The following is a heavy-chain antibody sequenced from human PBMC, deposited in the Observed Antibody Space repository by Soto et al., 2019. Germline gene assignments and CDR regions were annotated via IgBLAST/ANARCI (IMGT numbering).Heavy chain of an antibody. Sequence: SVKVSCKASGGTFSSYAISWVRQAPGQGLEWMGGIIPIFGTANYAQKFQGRVTITADESTSTAYMELSSLRSEDTAVYYCARGVGCGGNSGGVYFDYWGQGTLVTVSS. CDR3: ARGVGCGGNSGGVYFDY. V-gene: IGHV1-69*13. D-gene: IGHD2-21*02. J-gene: IGHJ4*02. CDR2: IIPIFGTA. CDR1: GGTFSSYA.